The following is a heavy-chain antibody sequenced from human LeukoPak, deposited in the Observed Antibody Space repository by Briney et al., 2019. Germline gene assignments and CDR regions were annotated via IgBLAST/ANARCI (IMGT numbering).Heavy chain of an antibody. CDR3: ARGGYYDSSGYYPFDY. CDR2: IKQDGSET. J-gene: IGHJ4*02. CDR1: GFTFSNYW. Sequence: PGGSLRLSCAASGFTFSNYWMTWVRQAPGKGLEWVANIKQDGSETYYVDSVKGRFTISRDNAKNSLYLQMNSLRAEDTAVYYCARGGYYDSSGYYPFDYWGQGTLVTVSS. V-gene: IGHV3-7*01. D-gene: IGHD3-22*01.